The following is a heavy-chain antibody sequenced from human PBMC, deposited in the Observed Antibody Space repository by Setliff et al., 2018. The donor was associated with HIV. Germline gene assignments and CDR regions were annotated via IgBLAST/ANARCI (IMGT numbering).Heavy chain of an antibody. CDR3: ARHLWFYYVAESYGYFDY. D-gene: IGHD3-10*01. Sequence: SETLSLTCTVSGGSITSSNSYWGWIRQSPGKGLEWIGSIYYNGHTSYNPSLQSRVTISVDRSQNQFSLRLRSVTATDTAVYYRARHLWFYYVAESYGYFDYWGQGSLVTASS. CDR1: GGSITSSNSY. V-gene: IGHV4-39*01. CDR2: IYYNGHT. J-gene: IGHJ4*02.